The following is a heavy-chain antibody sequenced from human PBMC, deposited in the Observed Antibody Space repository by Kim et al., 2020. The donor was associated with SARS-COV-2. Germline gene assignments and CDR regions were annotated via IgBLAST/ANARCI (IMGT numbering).Heavy chain of an antibody. CDR3: ARLYYYDSSGYHDAFDI. J-gene: IGHJ3*02. CDR1: GGSFSGYY. CDR2: INHSGST. Sequence: SETLSLTCAVYGGSFSGYYWSWIRQPPGKGLEWIGEINHSGSTNYNPSLKSRVTISVDTSKNQFSLKLSSVTAADTAVYYCARLYYYDSSGYHDAFDIWG. V-gene: IGHV4-34*01. D-gene: IGHD3-22*01.